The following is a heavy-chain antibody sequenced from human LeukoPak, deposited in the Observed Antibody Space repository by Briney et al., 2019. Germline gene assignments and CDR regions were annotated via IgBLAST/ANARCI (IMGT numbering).Heavy chain of an antibody. J-gene: IGHJ4*02. CDR2: IYYSGST. V-gene: IGHV4-59*12. Sequence: PSETLSLTCTVSGGSISSYYWSWIRQPPGKGLEWIGYIYYSGSTNYNPSLKSRVTISVDTSKNQFSLKLSSVTAADTAVYYCARRGIAVAGTLRSIDYWGQGTLVTVSS. CDR3: ARRGIAVAGTLRSIDY. D-gene: IGHD6-19*01. CDR1: GGSISSYY.